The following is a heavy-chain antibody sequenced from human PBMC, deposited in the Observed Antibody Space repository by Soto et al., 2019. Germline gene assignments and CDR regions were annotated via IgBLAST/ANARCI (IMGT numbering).Heavy chain of an antibody. J-gene: IGHJ3*01. CDR2: IHSDGSST. CDR3: ARGDRGAFDL. D-gene: IGHD1-26*01. V-gene: IGHV3-74*01. Sequence: PGGSLRLSCAASGFTFSYYGMHWVRQAPGKGLVWVSRIHSDGSSTTYADSVKGRFTISRDNARNTVYLQMNSLRVEDPAVYYCARGDRGAFDLWGQGTVVTVSS. CDR1: GFTFSYYG.